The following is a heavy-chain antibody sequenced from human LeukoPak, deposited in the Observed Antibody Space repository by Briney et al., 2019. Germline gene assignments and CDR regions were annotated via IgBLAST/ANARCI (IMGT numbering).Heavy chain of an antibody. CDR1: GYTFTSYG. CDR2: IIPILGIA. Sequence: SVKVSCKASGYTFTSYGISWVRQAPGQGLEWMGRIIPILGIANYAQKFQGRVTITADKSTSTAYMELSSLRSEDTAVYYCASSRDSYGSETPYYGMDVWGQGTTVTVSS. V-gene: IGHV1-69*04. J-gene: IGHJ6*02. D-gene: IGHD5-18*01. CDR3: ASSRDSYGSETPYYGMDV.